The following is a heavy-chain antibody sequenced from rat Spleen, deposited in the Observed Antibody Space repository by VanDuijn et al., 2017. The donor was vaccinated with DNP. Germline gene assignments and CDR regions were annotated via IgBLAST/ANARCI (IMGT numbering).Heavy chain of an antibody. J-gene: IGHJ2*01. D-gene: IGHD1-4*01. V-gene: IGHV2S12*01. CDR3: ARSGTFDY. Sequence: QVQLKESGPGLVQPSQTLSLTCTVSGFSLASFGVSWVRQPPGKGLEWIAAVSSGGSTYYNSALKSRLSISRDTSKSQVFLKMNSLQTEDTAMYFCARSGTFDYWGQGVMVTVSS. CDR1: GFSLASFG. CDR2: VSSGGST.